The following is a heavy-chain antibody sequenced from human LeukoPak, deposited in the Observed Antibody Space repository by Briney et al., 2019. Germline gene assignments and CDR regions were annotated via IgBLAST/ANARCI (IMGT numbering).Heavy chain of an antibody. D-gene: IGHD5-24*01. CDR1: GFTFSDFW. CDR3: ARGHYNDERH. J-gene: IGHJ4*02. Sequence: PGGSLRLSCAASGFTFSDFWMTSVRQAPAEGLEWVATIKGDGTDKYYVESVKGRFPISRDNPTNPFYLQMNILRPRHTAVYHCARGHYNDERHWGQGTLVTVSS. CDR2: IKGDGTDK. V-gene: IGHV3-7*01.